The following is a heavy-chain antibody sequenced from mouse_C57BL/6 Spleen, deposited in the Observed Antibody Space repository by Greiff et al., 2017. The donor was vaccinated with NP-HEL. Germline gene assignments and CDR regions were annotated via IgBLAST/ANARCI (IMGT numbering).Heavy chain of an antibody. V-gene: IGHV14-2*01. CDR1: GFNIKDYY. Sequence: VQLQQSGAELVKPGASVKLSCTASGFNIKDYYMHWVKQRTEQGLEWIGRIDPEDGETKYAPKFQGKATITADTSSNTAYLQHSSLTSEDTAVYYCSKITTVGADYYAMDYWCKGTTVTV. J-gene: IGHJ4*01. CDR3: SKITTVGADYYAMDY. CDR2: IDPEDGET. D-gene: IGHD1-1*01.